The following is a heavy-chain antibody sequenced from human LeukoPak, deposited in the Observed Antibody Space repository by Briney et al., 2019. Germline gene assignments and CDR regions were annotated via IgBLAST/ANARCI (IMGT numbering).Heavy chain of an antibody. CDR1: GGSFSGYY. Sequence: SETLSLTCAVYGGSFSGYYWSWIRQPPGKGLEWIGEINHSGSTNYNPSLKSRVTISVDTSKNQFSLKLSSVTAADTAVYYCVRVPLSSYYYDSSGYYLDYWGQGTLVTVSS. J-gene: IGHJ4*02. CDR3: VRVPLSSYYYDSSGYYLDY. CDR2: INHSGST. D-gene: IGHD3-22*01. V-gene: IGHV4-34*01.